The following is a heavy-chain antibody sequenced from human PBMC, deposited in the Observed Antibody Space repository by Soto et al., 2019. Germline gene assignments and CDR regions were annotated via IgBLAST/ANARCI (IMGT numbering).Heavy chain of an antibody. V-gene: IGHV4-30-4*01. CDR2: IYYSGST. Sequence: QVQLQESGPGLVKPSQTLSLTCTVSGGSISSGDYYWSWIRQPPGKGLEWIGYIYYSGSTYYNPSLKSRVTISVDTSKNQFSLKLSSVTAADTAVYYCARADYSNYFWKRDAFDIWGQGTMVTVSS. CDR1: GGSISSGDYY. J-gene: IGHJ3*02. CDR3: ARADYSNYFWKRDAFDI. D-gene: IGHD4-4*01.